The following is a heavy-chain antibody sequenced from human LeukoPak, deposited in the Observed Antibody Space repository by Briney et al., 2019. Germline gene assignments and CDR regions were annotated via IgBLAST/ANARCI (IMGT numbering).Heavy chain of an antibody. CDR1: GGSISRTSYY. CDR3: ATPPTDDDY. J-gene: IGHJ4*02. CDR2: IYYSGST. V-gene: IGHV4-39*01. Sequence: SETLSLTCTVSGGSISRTSYYWGWIRQPQGKGLEWIGSIYYSGSTYYNPSLKSRVTISVDTSKNQFSLKLSSVTAADTAVYYCATPPTDDDYWGQGTLVTVSS.